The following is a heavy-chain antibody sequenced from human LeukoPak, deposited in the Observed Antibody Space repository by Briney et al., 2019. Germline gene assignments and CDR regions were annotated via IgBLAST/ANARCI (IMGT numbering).Heavy chain of an antibody. D-gene: IGHD6-19*01. Sequence: GGSLRLSCAASGFTFSSYAMSWVRQAPGKGLEWVAVIWYDGSNKYYADSVKGRFTISRDNSKNTLYLQMNSLRAEDTAVYYCAKAYSSGWKGYFQHWGQGTLVTVSS. J-gene: IGHJ1*01. CDR2: IWYDGSNK. CDR3: AKAYSSGWKGYFQH. CDR1: GFTFSSYA. V-gene: IGHV3-33*08.